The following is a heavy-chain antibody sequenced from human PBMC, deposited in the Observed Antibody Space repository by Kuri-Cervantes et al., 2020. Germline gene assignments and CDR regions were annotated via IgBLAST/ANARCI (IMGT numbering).Heavy chain of an antibody. CDR1: GFTFSSYA. CDR2: ISYDGSNK. D-gene: IGHD4-17*01. CDR3: AKGSYGDYVGGAFDV. Sequence: GGSLRLSCAASGFTFSSYAMHWVRQAPGKGLEWVAVISYDGSNKYYADSVKGRFTISRDNSKNTLYLQMNSLRAEETAIYYCAKGSYGDYVGGAFDVWGQGTMVTVSS. V-gene: IGHV3-30*07. J-gene: IGHJ3*01.